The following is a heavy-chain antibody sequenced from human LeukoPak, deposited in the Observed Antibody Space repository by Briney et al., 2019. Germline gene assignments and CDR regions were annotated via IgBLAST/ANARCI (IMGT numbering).Heavy chain of an antibody. J-gene: IGHJ4*02. D-gene: IGHD3-22*01. CDR2: IYPGDSDT. Sequence: GESLKISCKGSGYSFTSYWIGWVRQMPGKGLEWMGIIYPGDSDTRYSPSFQGQVTISADKSISTAYLQWSSLKASDTAMYYCASASGDSSGYHESFDYWGQGTLVTVSS. CDR3: ASASGDSSGYHESFDY. V-gene: IGHV5-51*01. CDR1: GYSFTSYW.